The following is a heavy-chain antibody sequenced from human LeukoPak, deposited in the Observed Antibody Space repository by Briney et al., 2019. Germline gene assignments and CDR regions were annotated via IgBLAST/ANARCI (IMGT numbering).Heavy chain of an antibody. CDR2: IYTSGST. V-gene: IGHV4-4*07. CDR1: GGSISSYY. J-gene: IGHJ4*02. D-gene: IGHD2-15*01. Sequence: SETLSLTRTVSGGSISSYYWSWIRQPAGKGLEWIGRIYTSGSTNYNPSLKSRVTISVDKSKNQFSLRLSSVTAADTAVYYCAREMVVAATGGFDYWGRGTLVTVSS. CDR3: AREMVVAATGGFDY.